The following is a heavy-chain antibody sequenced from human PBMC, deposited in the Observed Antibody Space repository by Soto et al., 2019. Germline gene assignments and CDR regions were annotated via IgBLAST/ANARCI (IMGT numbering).Heavy chain of an antibody. CDR1: GFTFSDAW. V-gene: IGHV3-15*07. J-gene: IGHJ4*02. CDR2: IKSKTHGETT. D-gene: IGHD3-10*01. Sequence: VQLVESGGDLVKPGGSLRLSCAASGFTFSDAWMHWVRQAPGKGLEWVGRIKSKTHGETTDYAVPVKGRFTISRDDSKNTVYLQMNSLKTEDTGVYYCTTGEGNYFDSWGPGTLVTASS. CDR3: TTGEGNYFDS.